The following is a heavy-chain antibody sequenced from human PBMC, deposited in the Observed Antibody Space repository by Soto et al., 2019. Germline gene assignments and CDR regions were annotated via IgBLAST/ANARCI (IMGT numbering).Heavy chain of an antibody. CDR3: ARDSGMIRGSYGVDV. Sequence: RGSLRRSCAASGFTVTSNYLTWFRQAPGKGLEWVSVIYRSGATYYPDSVRGRFTASRDYSHNTLYLQMNSLRVEDTAVYYCARDSGMIRGSYGVDVWGPGTTVTVSS. D-gene: IGHD3-10*01. CDR2: IYRSGAT. V-gene: IGHV3-53*01. J-gene: IGHJ6*02. CDR1: GFTVTSNY.